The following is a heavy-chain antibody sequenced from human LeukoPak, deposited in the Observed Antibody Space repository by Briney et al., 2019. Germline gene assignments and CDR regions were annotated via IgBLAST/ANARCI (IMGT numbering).Heavy chain of an antibody. J-gene: IGHJ4*02. CDR1: GFTFSSYA. V-gene: IGHV3-30*14. CDR3: AREVISTPSYFDY. CDR2: ISYDGSNK. D-gene: IGHD2-2*01. Sequence: GGSLRLSCAASGFTFSSYAMHWVRQAPGKGLEWVAVISYDGSNKYYADSVKGRLTMSRDSSKNTLYLQMNSLGADDTAVYYCAREVISTPSYFDYWGQGILVTVSS.